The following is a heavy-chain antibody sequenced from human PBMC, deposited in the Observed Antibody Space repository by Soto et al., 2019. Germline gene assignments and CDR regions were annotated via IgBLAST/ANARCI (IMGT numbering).Heavy chain of an antibody. D-gene: IGHD5-18*01. CDR1: GGTFSTYA. CDR2: IIPMFGTA. CDR3: ASGIQLWLRRINNGYSG. Sequence: QVQLVQSGAEVKKPESSVKVSCKAPGGTFSTYAISWVRQAPGQGLEWMGGIIPMFGTANYAQRFQDRVTITADESTNTVYMELSSRRSEDTAVYFGASGIQLWLRRINNGYSGWGQGTLVTVSS. V-gene: IGHV1-69*12. J-gene: IGHJ4*02.